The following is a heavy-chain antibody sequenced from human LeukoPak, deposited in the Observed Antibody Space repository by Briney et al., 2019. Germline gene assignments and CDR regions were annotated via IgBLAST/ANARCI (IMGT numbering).Heavy chain of an antibody. Sequence: SGGSLRLSCAASGFTFSSYDMTWVRQAPGRGLEWVSSIRPSGDNTYYGDSVKGRFTISRDNSKNTVYLQMNNMRVDDTAVYYCARVDGWHWFDPWGQGTLVTVSS. J-gene: IGHJ5*02. CDR1: GFTFSSYD. V-gene: IGHV3-23*01. CDR3: ARVDGWHWFDP. D-gene: IGHD5-12*01. CDR2: IRPSGDNT.